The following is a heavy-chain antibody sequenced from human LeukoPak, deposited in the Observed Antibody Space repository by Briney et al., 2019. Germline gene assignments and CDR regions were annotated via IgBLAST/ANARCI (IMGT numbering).Heavy chain of an antibody. Sequence: ASVKVSCKASGYTFTSYDINWVRQATGQGLEWMGWMNPNSGNTGYAQKFQGRVTMARNTSISTAYMELSSLRSEDTAVYYCARAPTRLTIFGVVISLDYRGQGTLATVSS. D-gene: IGHD3-3*01. CDR2: MNPNSGNT. J-gene: IGHJ4*02. CDR1: GYTFTSYD. V-gene: IGHV1-8*01. CDR3: ARAPTRLTIFGVVISLDY.